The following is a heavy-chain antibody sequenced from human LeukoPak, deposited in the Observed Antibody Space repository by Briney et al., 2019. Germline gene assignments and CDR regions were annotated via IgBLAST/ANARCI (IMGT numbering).Heavy chain of an antibody. D-gene: IGHD4-17*01. Sequence: GGSLRLSCADSGFTFSSYAMTWVRQAPGKGLEWVSTISGSGGSIYYADSVKGRFSVSRDNSKNTVYLQMNSLRAEDTVVYYCAKRRYGDYGDFDYWGQGTLVTVSS. J-gene: IGHJ4*02. V-gene: IGHV3-23*01. CDR3: AKRRYGDYGDFDY. CDR2: ISGSGGSI. CDR1: GFTFSSYA.